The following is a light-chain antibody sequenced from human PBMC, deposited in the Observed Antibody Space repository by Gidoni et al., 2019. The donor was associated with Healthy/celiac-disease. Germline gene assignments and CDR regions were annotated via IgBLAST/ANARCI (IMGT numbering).Light chain of an antibody. J-gene: IGLJ2*01. V-gene: IGLV2-14*01. CDR3: SSYTSSSLV. CDR2: EVS. Sequence: QPALTQPAPVSGSPGQSITTTCTGTSSDVGGYNNVSWYQQHPGKAPKLMIDEVSNRPSGVSNRGSGSETGNTASLTISELQAEDEADYDCSSYTSSSLVFGGGTKLTVL. CDR1: SSDVGGYNN.